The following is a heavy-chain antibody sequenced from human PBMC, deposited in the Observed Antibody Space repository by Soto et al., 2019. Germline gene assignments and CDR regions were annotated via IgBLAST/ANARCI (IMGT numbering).Heavy chain of an antibody. CDR1: GFTFSSHG. D-gene: IGHD5-12*01. Sequence: GGSLRLSCAASGFTFSSHGMQWVRQAPGKGLEWVAVIWYDGSNKYYADSVKGRFTISRDNSKNTLYLQMNSLRAEDTAVYYCARATWVSGYEVSECLDYWGQGTLVTVSS. CDR2: IWYDGSNK. J-gene: IGHJ4*02. V-gene: IGHV3-33*01. CDR3: ARATWVSGYEVSECLDY.